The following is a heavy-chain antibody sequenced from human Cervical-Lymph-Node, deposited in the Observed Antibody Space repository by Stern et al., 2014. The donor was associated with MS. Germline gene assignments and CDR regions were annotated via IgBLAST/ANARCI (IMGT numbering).Heavy chain of an antibody. D-gene: IGHD3-3*01. Sequence: QVQLVQSGAEVKKPGSSVKVSCKASGGTFSSYAISWVRQAPGQGLEWMGGSIPIFGTANYAQKFQGRVTITADESTSTAYMELSSLRSEDTAVYYCAREGTIFGVVTNYYYYGMDVWGQGTTVTVSS. CDR1: GGTFSSYA. J-gene: IGHJ6*02. V-gene: IGHV1-69*01. CDR3: AREGTIFGVVTNYYYYGMDV. CDR2: SIPIFGTA.